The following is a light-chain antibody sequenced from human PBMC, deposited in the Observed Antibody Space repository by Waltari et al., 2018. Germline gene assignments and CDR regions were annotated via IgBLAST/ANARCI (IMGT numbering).Light chain of an antibody. J-gene: IGLJ1*01. CDR2: DVS. CDR3: TSYTSSHGLV. CDR1: SRDVGGYNY. V-gene: IGLV2-14*03. Sequence: QSALTQPASVSGSPGQSITTPCTGTSRDVGGYNYLSWYQQHPGKAPKVVIFDVSYRPSGVSNRFSASKSGNTASLTISGLQAEDEADYYCTSYTSSHGLVFGTGTKVTVL.